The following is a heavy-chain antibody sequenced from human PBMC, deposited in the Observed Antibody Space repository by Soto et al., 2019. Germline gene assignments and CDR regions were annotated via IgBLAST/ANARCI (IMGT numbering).Heavy chain of an antibody. J-gene: IGHJ4*02. Sequence: GGSLRLSCAASGFTFSSYPIHWVRQAPGKGLEWVALISYDGTNKGYADSVKGRFTISRDDSRNTVYLQMNTLRPADTAVYYCARAQLISFYDRYVHEYSFDSWGQGTLVTVSS. CDR3: ARAQLISFYDRYVHEYSFDS. D-gene: IGHD2-15*01. CDR2: ISYDGTNK. CDR1: GFTFSSYP. V-gene: IGHV3-30-3*01.